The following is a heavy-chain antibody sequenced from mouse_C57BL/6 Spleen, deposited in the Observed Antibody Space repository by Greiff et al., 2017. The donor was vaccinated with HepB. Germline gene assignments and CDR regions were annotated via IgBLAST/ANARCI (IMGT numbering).Heavy chain of an antibody. CDR3: AREKGSNLPVAY. CDR2: IDPSDSYT. D-gene: IGHD3-1*01. V-gene: IGHV1-59*01. J-gene: IGHJ3*01. Sequence: QVQLQQSGAELVRPGTSVKLSCKASGYTFTSYWMHWVKQRPGQGLEWIGVIDPSDSYTNYNQKFKGKATLTVDTSSSTAYMQLSSLTSEDSAVYYCAREKGSNLPVAYWGQGTLVTVSA. CDR1: GYTFTSYW.